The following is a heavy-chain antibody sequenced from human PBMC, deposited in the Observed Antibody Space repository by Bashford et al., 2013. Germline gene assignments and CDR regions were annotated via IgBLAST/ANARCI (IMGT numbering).Heavy chain of an antibody. CDR1: GGSISSGDNY. V-gene: IGHV4-30-4*01. Sequence: SETLSLTCTVSGGSISSGDNYWNWIRQPPGKGLEWIGNIYYSGSTFYNPSLKSRITISVDTSKNQFSLKLSSVTAADTAVYYCARVYSSGYYYYYYGMDVWGQGTTVTVSS. J-gene: IGHJ6*02. D-gene: IGHD3-22*01. CDR2: IYYSGST. CDR3: ARVYSSGYYYYYYGMDV.